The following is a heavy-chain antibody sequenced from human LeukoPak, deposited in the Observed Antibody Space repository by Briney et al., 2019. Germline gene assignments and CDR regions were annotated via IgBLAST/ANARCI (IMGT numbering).Heavy chain of an antibody. CDR1: GGSIISRVYY. Sequence: PSETLSLTCTVSGGSIISRVYYWGWIRQSPGKGLEWIGNIYYTGSTYYNPSFESRVTVSVDTSKNHLSLKLSSVTASDTAVYYCVRPGIVEFNSHWYIDLWGRGTLVTVSS. D-gene: IGHD1-26*01. J-gene: IGHJ2*01. CDR2: IYYTGST. CDR3: VRPGIVEFNSHWYIDL. V-gene: IGHV4-39*07.